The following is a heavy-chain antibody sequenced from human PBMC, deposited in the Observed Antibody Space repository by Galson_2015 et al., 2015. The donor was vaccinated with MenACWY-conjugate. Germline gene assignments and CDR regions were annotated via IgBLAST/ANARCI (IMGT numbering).Heavy chain of an antibody. Sequence: LRLSCAASGFTFSTYWMHWFRQPPGKGLEWIGNIHYSGGTYHNPSLKSRITTSVDTSKNQFSLNLASVTAADTAVYYCARRRPRDIGGGFDIWGQGTLVTVSS. D-gene: IGHD2-15*01. J-gene: IGHJ3*02. V-gene: IGHV4-39*01. CDR2: IHYSGGT. CDR3: ARRRPRDIGGGFDI. CDR1: GFTFSTYW.